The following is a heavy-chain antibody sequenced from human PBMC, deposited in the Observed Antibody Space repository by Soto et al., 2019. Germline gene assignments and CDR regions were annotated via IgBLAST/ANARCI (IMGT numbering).Heavy chain of an antibody. V-gene: IGHV1-18*01. CDR3: ARPEVPAARFPYYYGMDV. CDR2: ISAYNGNT. J-gene: IGHJ6*02. CDR1: GYTFTSYG. Sequence: ASVKVSCKASGYTFTSYGISWVRQAPGQGLEWMGWISAYNGNTNYAQKLQGRVTMTTDTSTSTAYMELRSLRSDDTAVYYCARPEVPAARFPYYYGMDVWGQGTTVTVSS. D-gene: IGHD2-2*01.